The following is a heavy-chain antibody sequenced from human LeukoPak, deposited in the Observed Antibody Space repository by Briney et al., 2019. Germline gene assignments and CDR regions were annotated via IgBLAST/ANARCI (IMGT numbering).Heavy chain of an antibody. V-gene: IGHV3-21*01. CDR1: GFTFSSYS. J-gene: IGHJ3*02. CDR3: ARRPVDYSSSDHAFDI. CDR2: ISSSDTYI. D-gene: IGHD6-6*01. Sequence: GGSLRLSCAASGFTFSSYSMNWVRQAPGKGLEWVSSISSSDTYIYHADSVKGRFTISRDNAKNSLYLQMNSLRVEDTAVYYCARRPVDYSSSDHAFDIWGQGTMVTVSS.